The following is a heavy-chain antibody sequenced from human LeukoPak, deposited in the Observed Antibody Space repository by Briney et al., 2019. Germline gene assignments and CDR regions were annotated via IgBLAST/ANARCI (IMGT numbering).Heavy chain of an antibody. D-gene: IGHD3-10*01. Sequence: PSETLSLTCTVSGGSISSYYWGWIRQPPGKGLEWIGSIYYSGSTYYNPSLKSRVTISVDTSKNQFSLKLSSVTAADTAVYYCARLDGSGSLPSTMGSGIRMMDVPWGQGTLVTVSS. CDR3: ARLDGSGSLPSTMGSGIRMMDVP. CDR2: IYYSGST. J-gene: IGHJ5*02. V-gene: IGHV4-39*01. CDR1: GGSISSYY.